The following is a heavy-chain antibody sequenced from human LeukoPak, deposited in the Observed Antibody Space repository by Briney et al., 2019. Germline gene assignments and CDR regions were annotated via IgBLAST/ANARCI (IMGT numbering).Heavy chain of an antibody. CDR1: GYTFTSYA. V-gene: IGHV7-4-1*02. CDR3: ARGGLRDYVWGSYRYTANLDY. J-gene: IGHJ4*02. D-gene: IGHD3-16*02. CDR2: INTNTGNP. Sequence: ASVKVSCKASGYTFTSYAMNWVRQAPGQGLEWMGWINTNTGNPTYAQGFTGRFVFSLDTSVSTAYLQISSLKAEDTAVYYCARGGLRDYVWGSYRYTANLDYWGQGTLVTVSS.